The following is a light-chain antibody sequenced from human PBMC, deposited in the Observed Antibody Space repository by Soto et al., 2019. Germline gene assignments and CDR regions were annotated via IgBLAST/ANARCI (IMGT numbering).Light chain of an antibody. J-gene: IGLJ1*01. V-gene: IGLV2-14*01. CDR2: EVS. Sequence: QSALTQPASVSGSPGQSITISCTGTSSDVGGYKYVSWYQQHPGTAPKLIIFEVSNRPSGVSTRFSGSKSGNTASLTISGLQAEDEADYYCSSYTSTSTLVFGTGTQLTVL. CDR1: SSDVGGYKY. CDR3: SSYTSTSTLV.